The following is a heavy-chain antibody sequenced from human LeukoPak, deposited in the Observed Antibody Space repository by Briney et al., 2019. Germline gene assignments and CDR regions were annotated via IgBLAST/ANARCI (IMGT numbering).Heavy chain of an antibody. CDR2: ISSNSRYI. CDR3: AELGITMIGGV. D-gene: IGHD3-10*02. Sequence: PGGSLRLSCAASGFTFSTYSMSWVRQAPGKGLEWVSSISSNSRYIYYADSMRGRFTISRDNTKNSLYLRMNSLRAEDTAVYYCAELGITMIGGVWGKGTTVTISS. J-gene: IGHJ6*04. V-gene: IGHV3-21*01. CDR1: GFTFSTYS.